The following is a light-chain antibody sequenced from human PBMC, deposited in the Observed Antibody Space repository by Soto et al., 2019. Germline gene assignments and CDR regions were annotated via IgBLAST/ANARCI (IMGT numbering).Light chain of an antibody. J-gene: IGKJ2*01. Sequence: DIQMTQSPSSLSASVGDRVTLTCRASHTIATYLNWYQQKAGKVPEGLIYGASTLQVGVPSRFTGSGYGTDFTLTINNVQPEDFATYYCQQCYYYAHTFGQGTKREVK. CDR2: GAS. V-gene: IGKV1-39*01. CDR3: QQCYYYAHT. CDR1: HTIATY.